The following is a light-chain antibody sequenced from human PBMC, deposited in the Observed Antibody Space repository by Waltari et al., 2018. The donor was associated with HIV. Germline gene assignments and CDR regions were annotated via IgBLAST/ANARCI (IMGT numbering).Light chain of an antibody. Sequence: QSALTQPASVSGSPGQSITISCTGSSSDVGSYLLVSWYQQHPGKVPKLIIDEVAKRPSGVSNRFSGSKSGNTASLTISGLQAEDEADYYCCSYAGSSTLIFGGGTKLTVL. J-gene: IGLJ2*01. CDR1: SSDVGSYLL. CDR2: EVA. CDR3: CSYAGSSTLI. V-gene: IGLV2-23*02.